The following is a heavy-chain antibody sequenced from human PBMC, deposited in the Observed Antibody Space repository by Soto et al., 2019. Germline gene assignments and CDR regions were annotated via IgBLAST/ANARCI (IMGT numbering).Heavy chain of an antibody. CDR2: IYTSGST. Sequence: PSETLSLTCTVSGGSISSYYWSWIRQPAGKGLEWIGRIYTSGSTNYNPSLKSRVTMSVDTSKNQFSLKLSSVTAADTAVYYCARDGARYCSSTSCFDNWFDPWGQGTLVTVSS. J-gene: IGHJ5*02. CDR1: GGSISSYY. D-gene: IGHD2-2*01. V-gene: IGHV4-4*07. CDR3: ARDGARYCSSTSCFDNWFDP.